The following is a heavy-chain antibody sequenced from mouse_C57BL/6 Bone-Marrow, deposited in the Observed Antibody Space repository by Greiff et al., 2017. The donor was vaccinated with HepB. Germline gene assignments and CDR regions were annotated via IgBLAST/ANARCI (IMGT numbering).Heavy chain of an antibody. CDR2: ISDGGSYT. J-gene: IGHJ2*01. D-gene: IGHD2-1*01. CDR1: GFTFSSYA. Sequence: DVMLVESGGGLVKPGGSLTLSCAASGFTFSSYAMSWVRQTPEKRLEWVATISDGGSYTYYPDNVKGRFTISRDNAKNNLYLQMSHLKSEDTAMYYCAREWCNFYYFDYWGQGTTLTVSS. CDR3: AREWCNFYYFDY. V-gene: IGHV5-4*01.